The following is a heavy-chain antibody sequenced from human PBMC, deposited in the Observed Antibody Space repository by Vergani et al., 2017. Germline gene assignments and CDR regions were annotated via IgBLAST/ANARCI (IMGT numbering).Heavy chain of an antibody. Sequence: QVQLVQSGAEVKKPGASVKVSCKASGYTFTSYGISWVRQAPGQGLEWMGWISAYNGNTNYAQKLQGRVTMTRDTSISTAYMELSRLRSDDTAVYYCARARAYYDFWSETNWFDPWGQGTLVTVSS. J-gene: IGHJ5*02. CDR3: ARARAYYDFWSETNWFDP. V-gene: IGHV1-18*01. CDR2: ISAYNGNT. D-gene: IGHD3-3*01. CDR1: GYTFTSYG.